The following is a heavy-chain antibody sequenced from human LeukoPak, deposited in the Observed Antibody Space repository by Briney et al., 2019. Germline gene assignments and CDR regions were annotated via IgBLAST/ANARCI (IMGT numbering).Heavy chain of an antibody. Sequence: GASLRLSCAASGFTFSSYAMSWVRQAPGKGLEWVSAISGSGGSTYYADSVKGRFTISRDNSKNTLYLQMNSLRAEDTAVYYCAKAHGPPILTGYNPYYYGMDVWGRGTTVTVSS. D-gene: IGHD3-9*01. CDR3: AKAHGPPILTGYNPYYYGMDV. J-gene: IGHJ6*02. CDR1: GFTFSSYA. CDR2: ISGSGGST. V-gene: IGHV3-23*01.